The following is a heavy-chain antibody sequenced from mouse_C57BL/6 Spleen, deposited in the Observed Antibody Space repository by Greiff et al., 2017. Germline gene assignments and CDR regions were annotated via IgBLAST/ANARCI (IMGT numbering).Heavy chain of an antibody. D-gene: IGHD1-1*01. Sequence: EVKVVESGGGLVKPGGSLKLSCAASGFTFSDYGMHWVRQAPEKGLEWVAYISSGSSTIYYADTVKGRFTISRDNAKNTLFLQMTNLRSEDTAMYYCARHRILRTAFDYWGQGTTLTVSS. CDR1: GFTFSDYG. J-gene: IGHJ2*01. V-gene: IGHV5-17*01. CDR3: ARHRILRTAFDY. CDR2: ISSGSSTI.